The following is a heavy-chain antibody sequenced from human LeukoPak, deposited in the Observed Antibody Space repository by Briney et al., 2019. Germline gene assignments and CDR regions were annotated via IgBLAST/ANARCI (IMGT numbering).Heavy chain of an antibody. D-gene: IGHD5-24*01. J-gene: IGHJ3*02. Sequence: GGSLRLSCTASGFTFGDYAMSWVRQAPGKGLEWVGFIRSKAYGGTTEYAASVKGRFTISRDDSKSIAYLQMNSLRAEDTAVYYCARMEREWLPSNQDAFDIWGQGTMVTVSS. CDR3: ARMEREWLPSNQDAFDI. V-gene: IGHV3-49*04. CDR2: IRSKAYGGTT. CDR1: GFTFGDYA.